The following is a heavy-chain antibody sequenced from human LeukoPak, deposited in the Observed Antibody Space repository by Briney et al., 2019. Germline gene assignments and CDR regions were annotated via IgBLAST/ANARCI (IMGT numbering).Heavy chain of an antibody. CDR3: ARMRYYDFWSGFYYMDV. V-gene: IGHV4-30-2*01. D-gene: IGHD3-3*01. Sequence: SQTLSLTCTVSGGSISSGGYYWSWIRQPPGKGLEWIGYIYHSGSTYYNPSLKSRVTMSVDTSKNQFSLKLSSVTAADTAVYYCARMRYYDFWSGFYYMDVWGKGTTVTVSS. J-gene: IGHJ6*03. CDR1: GGSISSGGYY. CDR2: IYHSGST.